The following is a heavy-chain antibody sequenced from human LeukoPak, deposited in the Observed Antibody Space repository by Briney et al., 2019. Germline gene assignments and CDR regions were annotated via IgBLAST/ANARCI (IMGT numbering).Heavy chain of an antibody. Sequence: GTSVKVSCKASGYTFTGYYMHWVRQAPGQGLEWMGWINPNSGGTNYAQKFQGRVTMTRDTSISTAYMELSRLRSDDTAVYYCARDIGTTIFGVVIHFDYWGQGTLVTVSS. J-gene: IGHJ4*02. CDR2: INPNSGGT. CDR3: ARDIGTTIFGVVIHFDY. D-gene: IGHD3-3*01. CDR1: GYTFTGYY. V-gene: IGHV1-2*02.